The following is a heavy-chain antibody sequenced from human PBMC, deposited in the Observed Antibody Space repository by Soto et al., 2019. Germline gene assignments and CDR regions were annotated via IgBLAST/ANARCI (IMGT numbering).Heavy chain of an antibody. CDR2: IYTSGTP. CDR3: ARFSNWIES. J-gene: IGHJ5*01. V-gene: IGHV4-4*07. Sequence: QVQLQESGPGLVKPSETLSLTCNVSGGSISNYYWSWIRQPAGKGLEWIGRIYTSGTPNYNPTLKNIAIMSIDTSKNQFSLRLSSVTAADTAVYYCARFSNWIESWGQGTLVTVSS. CDR1: GGSISNYY.